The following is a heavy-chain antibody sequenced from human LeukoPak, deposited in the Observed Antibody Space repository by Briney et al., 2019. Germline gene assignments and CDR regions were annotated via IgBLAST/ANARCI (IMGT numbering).Heavy chain of an antibody. CDR2: IYYSGST. CDR1: GFTFSSYS. CDR3: ARTFGELQYDY. D-gene: IGHD3-10*01. J-gene: IGHJ4*02. V-gene: IGHV4-59*01. Sequence: PGGSLRLSCAASGFTFSSYSMNWVRQPPGKGLEWIGNIYYSGSTYYNPSLKSRVTIAVDTSKNQVSLKLSSVTAADTAVYYCARTFGELQYDYWGQGTLVTVSS.